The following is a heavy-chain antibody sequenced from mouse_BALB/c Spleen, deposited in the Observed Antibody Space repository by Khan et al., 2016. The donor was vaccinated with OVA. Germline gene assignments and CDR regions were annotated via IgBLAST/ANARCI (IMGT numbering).Heavy chain of an antibody. V-gene: IGHV5-4*02. Sequence: EVELVESGGGLVKPGGSLKLSCAASGFTFSDYYMYWVRQTPAKRLEWVATISDGGSYTYYTDSVKGRFTISRDDVKNNLYLQMNSLKSEDTAMYYCAKGYYGDPFAYWGQGTLVTVSA. CDR1: GFTFSDYY. D-gene: IGHD2-13*01. J-gene: IGHJ3*01. CDR3: AKGYYGDPFAY. CDR2: ISDGGSYT.